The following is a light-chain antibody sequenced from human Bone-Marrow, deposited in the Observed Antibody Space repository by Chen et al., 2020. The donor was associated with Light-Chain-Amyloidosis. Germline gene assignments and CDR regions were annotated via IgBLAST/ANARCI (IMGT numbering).Light chain of an antibody. Sequence: AIQMTQSPSSLSASVGDRVTITCRASQGIRTDLGWYPQKPGKAPKLLIYAASSLESVVPSRFSGGRSDTDFTLTISSLQPEDFATYYCLQDYFYPPTFGQGTKVEIK. CDR1: QGIRTD. V-gene: IGKV1-6*01. J-gene: IGKJ1*01. CDR3: LQDYFYPPT. CDR2: AAS.